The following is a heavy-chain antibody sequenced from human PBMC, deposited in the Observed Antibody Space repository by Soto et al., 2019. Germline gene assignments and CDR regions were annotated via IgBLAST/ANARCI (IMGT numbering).Heavy chain of an antibody. V-gene: IGHV4-39*07. Sequence: SETLSLTCTVSGGSISINTYYWGWIRQPPGKGLEWIGSIYYGGTSYYNSSLKSRVTISEDTSKSQFSLKVNSMTAADTAVYYCARYRREAVAGYTLDNWGQGILVTVLL. CDR3: ARYRREAVAGYTLDN. CDR1: GGSISINTYY. D-gene: IGHD6-13*01. CDR2: IYYGGTS. J-gene: IGHJ4*02.